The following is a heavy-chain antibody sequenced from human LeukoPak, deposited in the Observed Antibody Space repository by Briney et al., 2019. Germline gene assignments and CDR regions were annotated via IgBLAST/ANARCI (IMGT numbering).Heavy chain of an antibody. CDR3: AKDSMIVVVMSDDAFDI. J-gene: IGHJ3*02. CDR2: IYYTGST. D-gene: IGHD3-22*01. Sequence: SETLSLTCTVSGGSISSYYWSWIRQPPGKGLEWIGYIYYTGSTDYNPSLKSRVAISVDTSKNQFSLKLSSVTAADTAVYYCAKDSMIVVVMSDDAFDIWGQGTMVTVSS. V-gene: IGHV4-59*01. CDR1: GGSISSYY.